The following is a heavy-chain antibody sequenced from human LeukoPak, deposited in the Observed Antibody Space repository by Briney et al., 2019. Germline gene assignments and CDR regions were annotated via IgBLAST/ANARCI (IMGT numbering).Heavy chain of an antibody. CDR1: GFTFSSYG. V-gene: IGHV3-33*01. Sequence: GGSLRLSCAASGFTFSSYGMHWVRQAPGKGLEWVAVIWYDGSNKYYADSVKGRFTISRDNSKNTLYLQMNSLRAEDTAVYYCARGAFISSSWYGRFDYWGQGTLVTVSS. J-gene: IGHJ4*02. CDR3: ARGAFISSSWYGRFDY. CDR2: IWYDGSNK. D-gene: IGHD6-13*01.